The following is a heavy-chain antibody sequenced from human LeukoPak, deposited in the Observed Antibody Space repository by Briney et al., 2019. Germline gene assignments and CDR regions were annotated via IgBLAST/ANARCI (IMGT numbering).Heavy chain of an antibody. CDR3: ARDSRVYDFWSGYHDAFDI. V-gene: IGHV3-48*01. D-gene: IGHD3-3*01. CDR1: GLTFSSHS. Sequence: GGSLRLSCAASGLTFSSHSLNWVRQAPGKGLEWISFFSSSSTIIYYADSVKGRFTISRDNSKNTLYLQMNSLRAEDTAVYYCARDSRVYDFWSGYHDAFDIWGQGTMVTVSS. J-gene: IGHJ3*02. CDR2: FSSSSTII.